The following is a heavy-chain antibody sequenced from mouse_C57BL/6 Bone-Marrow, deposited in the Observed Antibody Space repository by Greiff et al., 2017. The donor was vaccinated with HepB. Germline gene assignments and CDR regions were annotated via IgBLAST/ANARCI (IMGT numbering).Heavy chain of an antibody. CDR2: INPGSGGT. V-gene: IGHV1-54*01. J-gene: IGHJ2*01. D-gene: IGHD1-1*01. Sequence: QVQLQQSGAELVRPGTSVKVSCKASGYAFTNYLIEWVKQRPGQGLEWIGVINPGSGGTNYNEKFKGKATLTADKSSSTAYMQLSSLTSEDSAVYFCAREEVYYGRIDGWGQGTTLTVSS. CDR3: AREEVYYGRIDG. CDR1: GYAFTNYL.